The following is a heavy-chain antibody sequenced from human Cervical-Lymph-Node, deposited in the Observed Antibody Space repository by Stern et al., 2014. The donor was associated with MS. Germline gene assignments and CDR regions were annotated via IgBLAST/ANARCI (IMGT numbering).Heavy chain of an antibody. CDR2: IKEDGTEK. V-gene: IGHV3-7*01. J-gene: IGHJ5*02. D-gene: IGHD6-13*01. CDR3: ARDTWYGGCFDP. Sequence: VQLVESGGGLVQPGGSLRLSCAASGMTVSFSWMSWVRQAPGKGLEWVANIKEDGTEKFYVASVKGRFTISRDNSKNTLYLQMNNLRVEDTAVYYCARDTWYGGCFDPWGQGTLVTVSS. CDR1: GMTVSFSW.